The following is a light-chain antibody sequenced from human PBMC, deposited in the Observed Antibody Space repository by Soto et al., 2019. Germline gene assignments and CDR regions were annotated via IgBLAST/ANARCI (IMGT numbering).Light chain of an antibody. CDR1: SSNIGNNY. Sequence: QSVLTQPPSVSAAPGQKVTISCSGSSSNIGNNYVSWYQQLPGTAPKLLIYDNNKRPSGIPDRFSGSKSGTSATLGITGLQTGDEADYYCGTWDSSPRVVFGGGTKVTVL. V-gene: IGLV1-51*01. CDR2: DNN. J-gene: IGLJ2*01. CDR3: GTWDSSPRVV.